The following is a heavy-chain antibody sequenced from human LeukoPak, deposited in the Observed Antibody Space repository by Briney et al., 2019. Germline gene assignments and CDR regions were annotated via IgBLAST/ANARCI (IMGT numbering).Heavy chain of an antibody. CDR1: GGSVTSYY. CDR2: IYYSGGT. CDR3: ATTGATSPSSASWFNIEY. J-gene: IGHJ4*02. V-gene: IGHV4-59*08. Sequence: SGTLSLTCTVSGGSVTSYYCNWVRQPPGRGLEWIGYIYYSGGTNYNPSLESRVTISLDTAKNQFSLKLRSVTAEDTAVYYCATTGATSPSSASWFNIEYWGQGTLVPVSS. D-gene: IGHD6-13*01.